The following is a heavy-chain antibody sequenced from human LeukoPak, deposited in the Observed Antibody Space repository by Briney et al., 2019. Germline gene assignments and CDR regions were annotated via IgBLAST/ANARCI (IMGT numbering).Heavy chain of an antibody. J-gene: IGHJ3*02. CDR1: GYXFMSHG. V-gene: IGHV1-18*01. CDR3: ARATGTWGHDGFDI. Sequence: WASVKVSCRAYGYXFMSHGMSWVRQAPGQGLEWMGWISGSSSNTNYAQRLQGRVTMTTDTSTTTAYMELRSLRSDDTAVYYCARATGTWGHDGFDIWGQGTMVTVSS. D-gene: IGHD3-16*01. CDR2: ISGSSSNT.